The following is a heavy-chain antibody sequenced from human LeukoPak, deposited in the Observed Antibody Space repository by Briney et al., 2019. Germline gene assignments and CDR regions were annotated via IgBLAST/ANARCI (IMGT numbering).Heavy chain of an antibody. CDR2: INPNSGGT. Sequence: ASVTDSCMASRYTFTGYYMHWVRQAPGQGVEWMGWINPNSGGTNYAQKFQGRVTMTRDTSISTAYMELSRLRSDHTAVYYCAREGDIVVVVAAAFDYWGRGTLVTVSS. J-gene: IGHJ4*02. CDR1: RYTFTGYY. D-gene: IGHD2-15*01. CDR3: AREGDIVVVVAAAFDY. V-gene: IGHV1-2*02.